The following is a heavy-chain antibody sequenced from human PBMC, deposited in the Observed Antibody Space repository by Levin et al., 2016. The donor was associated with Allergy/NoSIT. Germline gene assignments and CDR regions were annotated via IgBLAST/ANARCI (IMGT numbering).Heavy chain of an antibody. Sequence: GESLKISCATSGFTFTTYPLHWVRQTPGKGLEWLAFISADGRTEHYADSVKGRFTISRDNSKNTFYLQMNSLRVGDTAVYYCARDGPGDSVGYFDYWGQGTLVSVSS. J-gene: IGHJ4*02. D-gene: IGHD1-26*01. CDR2: ISADGRTE. CDR1: GFTFTTYP. V-gene: IGHV3-30*04. CDR3: ARDGPGDSVGYFDY.